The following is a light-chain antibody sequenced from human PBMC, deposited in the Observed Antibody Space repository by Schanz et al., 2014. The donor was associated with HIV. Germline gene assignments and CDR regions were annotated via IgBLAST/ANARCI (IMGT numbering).Light chain of an antibody. CDR3: QSYDSSLSSYV. CDR1: SSDIGNYNL. J-gene: IGLJ1*01. CDR2: DVS. V-gene: IGLV2-14*02. Sequence: QSALTQPASVSGSPGQSITISCTGTSSDIGNYNLVSWFQQHPGKAPKLMIYDVSNRPSGVSNRFSGSKSGNTASLTISGLQAEDEADYYCQSYDSSLSSYVFGSGTKLTVL.